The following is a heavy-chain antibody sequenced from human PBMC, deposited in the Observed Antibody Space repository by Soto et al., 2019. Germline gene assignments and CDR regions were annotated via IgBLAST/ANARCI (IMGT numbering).Heavy chain of an antibody. CDR3: ARQPVAGTAFFDY. J-gene: IGHJ4*02. CDR1: GYTFTSFR. D-gene: IGHD6-19*01. Sequence: ASVKVSCNASGYTFTSFRISWVRQAPGQGLEWMGWISAYNGNTNYAQKLQGRVTMTTDTSTITAYMELRSLRSDDTAVYYCARQPVAGTAFFDYWGQGTLVTVSS. CDR2: ISAYNGNT. V-gene: IGHV1-18*01.